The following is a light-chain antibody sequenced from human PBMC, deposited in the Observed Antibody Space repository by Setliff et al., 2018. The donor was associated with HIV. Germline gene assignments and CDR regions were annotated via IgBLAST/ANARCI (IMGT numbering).Light chain of an antibody. CDR2: DVT. V-gene: IGLV2-11*01. J-gene: IGLJ1*01. CDR1: SSDFGAYDY. Sequence: QSALTQPRSVSGSPGQSVTISCTGTSSDFGAYDYVSRYQQHPGKAPKLIIFDVTERPSGVPDRFSGSKSGNTASLTISGLQSADEADYYCCSNAARPTFYVFGTGTKVTVL. CDR3: CSNAARPTFYV.